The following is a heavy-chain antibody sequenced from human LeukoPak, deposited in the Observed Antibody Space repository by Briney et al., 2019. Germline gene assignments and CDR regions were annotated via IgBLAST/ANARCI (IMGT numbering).Heavy chain of an antibody. J-gene: IGHJ4*02. CDR2: ISGSGGST. D-gene: IGHD5-12*01. CDR1: GFTFSSYA. Sequence: PGGSLRLSCAASGFTFSSYAMSWVRQAPGKGLEWGSAISGSGGSTYYADSVKGRFTISRDNSKNTLYLQMNSLRAEDTAVYYCAKARSYDVYYFDYWGQGTLVTVSS. CDR3: AKARSYDVYYFDY. V-gene: IGHV3-23*01.